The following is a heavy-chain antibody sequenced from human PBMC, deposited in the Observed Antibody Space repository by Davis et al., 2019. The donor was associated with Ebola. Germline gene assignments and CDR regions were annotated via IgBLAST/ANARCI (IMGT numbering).Heavy chain of an antibody. CDR1: GGSISSYY. CDR3: ARTLEIVPAATRHRDWYFDL. J-gene: IGHJ2*01. D-gene: IGHD2-2*01. CDR2: IYYSGST. Sequence: SETLSLTCTVSGGSISSYYWSWIRQPPGKGLEWIGYIYYSGSTNYNPSLKSRVTISVDTSKNQFSLKLSPVTAADTAVYYCARTLEIVPAATRHRDWYFDLWGRGTLVTVSS. V-gene: IGHV4-59*08.